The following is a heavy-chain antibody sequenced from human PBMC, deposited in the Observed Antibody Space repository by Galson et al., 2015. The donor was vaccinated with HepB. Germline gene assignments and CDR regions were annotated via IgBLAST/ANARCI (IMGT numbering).Heavy chain of an antibody. J-gene: IGHJ4*02. CDR2: ISGNGIST. CDR3: ASHYSDYPGTIYFDY. V-gene: IGHV3-23*01. Sequence: SLRLSCAVSGFTFKNYAMTWVRLAPGKGLEWVSSISGNGISTYYADSVKGRFTISRDNSKNTLYLQMNSLTAEDTATYYCASHYSDYPGTIYFDYWGQGTLVTVS. CDR1: GFTFKNYA. D-gene: IGHD4-17*01.